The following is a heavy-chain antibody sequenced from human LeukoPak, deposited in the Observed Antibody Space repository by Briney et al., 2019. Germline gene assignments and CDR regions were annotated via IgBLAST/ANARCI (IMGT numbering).Heavy chain of an antibody. D-gene: IGHD6-13*01. CDR3: ASYSRIAAAGTEFDY. J-gene: IGHJ4*02. CDR2: IIPIFGTA. Sequence: SVKVSCKASGGTFSSYAISWVRQAPGQGLEWMGGIIPIFGTANYAQKFQGRVTITADESTSTAYMELSSLRSEDTAVYYCASYSRIAAAGTEFDYWGQGTLVTVSS. CDR1: GGTFSSYA. V-gene: IGHV1-69*13.